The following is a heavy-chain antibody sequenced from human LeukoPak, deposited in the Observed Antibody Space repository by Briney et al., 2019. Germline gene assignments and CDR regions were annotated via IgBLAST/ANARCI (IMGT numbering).Heavy chain of an antibody. CDR2: IYHSGNT. Sequence: SETLSLTCTVSGYSISSGYYWGWIRQPPGKGLEWIANIYHSGNTYYNPSLKSRVTISVDTSRNQFSLKLSSVTAADTAVYYCAKSGGYGLIDYWGQGTLVTVSS. D-gene: IGHD6-25*01. CDR3: AKSGGYGLIDY. CDR1: GYSISSGYY. V-gene: IGHV4-38-2*02. J-gene: IGHJ4*01.